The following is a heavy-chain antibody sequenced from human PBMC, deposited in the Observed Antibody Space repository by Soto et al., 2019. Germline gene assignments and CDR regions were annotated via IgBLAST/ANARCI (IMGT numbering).Heavy chain of an antibody. Sequence: QVQLVQSGAEVKKPGASVKLSCKASGYTFTYYPIHWVRQAPGQRLEWMGWLNIGNGNTASSQKFQDRVTITRETSASTAYMELTSLRSEDTAVYYCAREPLCGGRCYDNYFDPWGQGTLVTVSS. D-gene: IGHD2-15*01. J-gene: IGHJ5*02. V-gene: IGHV1-3*04. CDR1: GYTFTYYP. CDR3: AREPLCGGRCYDNYFDP. CDR2: LNIGNGNT.